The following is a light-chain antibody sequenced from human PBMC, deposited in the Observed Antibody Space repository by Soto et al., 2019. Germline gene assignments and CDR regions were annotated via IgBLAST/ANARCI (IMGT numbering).Light chain of an antibody. V-gene: IGKV3-20*01. CDR3: LQYGSSPWT. CDR1: QSVSSNY. CDR2: GAS. Sequence: EIVLTQSPGTLSLSPGERATLSCRASQSVSSNYLAWYQQKPGQAPRPLIYGASSRATGIPDRFSGSGAGTDFTLTISRLDSEDFAVYYCLQYGSSPWTFGQGTKVEIK. J-gene: IGKJ1*01.